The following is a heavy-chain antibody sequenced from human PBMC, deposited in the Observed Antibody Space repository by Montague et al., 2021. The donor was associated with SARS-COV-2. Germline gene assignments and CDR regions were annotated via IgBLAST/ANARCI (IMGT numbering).Heavy chain of an antibody. Sequence: SETLSLTCTVTGGPISGSSDYWGWIRQSPGKGLEWIASVDYSGNTYYXPSLKSRLTISVDTSKSQFSLKLNSVTAADTALYYCARREYSYGWGDWGQGTWSPSPQ. CDR3: ARREYSYGWGD. CDR1: GGPISGSSDY. J-gene: IGHJ4*02. V-gene: IGHV4-39*01. CDR2: VDYSGNT. D-gene: IGHD5-18*01.